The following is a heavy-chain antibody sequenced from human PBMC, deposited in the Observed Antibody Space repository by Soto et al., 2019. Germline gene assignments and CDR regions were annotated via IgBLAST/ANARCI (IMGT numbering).Heavy chain of an antibody. J-gene: IGHJ6*01. CDR1: GFTFSSYA. V-gene: IGHV3-23*01. D-gene: IGHD3-16*02. CDR3: ANNPTIDIVVLCPPTGSSCYHYYGMGA. Sequence: EVKLLASGGTLVQPGGSLRLSCAASGFTFSSYAMSWVRQAPWKGLEWVSAMSGSGGSTYFADSVKGRFTISRDNSKNMLYLQMRSLRAEDTAVYYCANNPTIDIVVLCPPTGSSCYHYYGMGAWAHGTTVIVSS. CDR2: MSGSGGST.